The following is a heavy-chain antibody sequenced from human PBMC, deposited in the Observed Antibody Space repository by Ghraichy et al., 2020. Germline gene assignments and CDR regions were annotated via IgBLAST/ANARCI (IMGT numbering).Heavy chain of an antibody. D-gene: IGHD2-15*01. CDR2: IYYSGST. CDR1: GGSISSSSYY. CDR3: ARLGYCSGGSCYDNWFDP. J-gene: IGHJ5*02. V-gene: IGHV4-39*01. Sequence: LSLTCTVSGGSISSSSYYWGWIRQPPGKGLEWIGSIYYSGSTYYNPSLKSRVTISVDTSKNQFSLKLSSVTAADTAVYYCARLGYCSGGSCYDNWFDPWGQGTLVTVSS.